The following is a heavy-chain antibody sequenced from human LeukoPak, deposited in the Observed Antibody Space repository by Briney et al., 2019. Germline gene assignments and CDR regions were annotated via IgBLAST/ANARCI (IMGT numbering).Heavy chain of an antibody. J-gene: IGHJ4*02. CDR2: MNPNSGNT. CDR3: ARGPWEIVEEDY. V-gene: IGHV1-8*01. Sequence: ASVKVSCKASGYTFTSYDINWVRQATGQGLEWMGWMNPNSGNTGYAQKFQGRVTMTRNTSISTAYMELSSPRSEDTAVYYCARGPWEIVEEDYWGQGTLVTVSS. CDR1: GYTFTSYD. D-gene: IGHD5-12*01.